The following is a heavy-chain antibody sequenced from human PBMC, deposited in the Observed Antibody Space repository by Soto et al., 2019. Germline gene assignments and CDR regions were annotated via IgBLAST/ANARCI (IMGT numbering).Heavy chain of an antibody. CDR1: GGSITSSSYY. CDR3: ARRAYSNSRNWFDP. V-gene: IGHV4-39*01. CDR2: IYYSGST. Sequence: SETLSLTCAVSGGSITSSSYYWGWIRQPPGKGLEWIGIIYYSGSTYYNPSLKSRVTISVDTSKNQFSLKLTSVTAADTAVYYCARRAYSNSRNWFDPWGQGTLVTVSS. J-gene: IGHJ5*02. D-gene: IGHD6-6*01.